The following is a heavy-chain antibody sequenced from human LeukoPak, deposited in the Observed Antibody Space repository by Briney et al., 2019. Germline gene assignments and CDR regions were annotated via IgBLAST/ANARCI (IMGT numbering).Heavy chain of an antibody. CDR1: GFTFSSYA. CDR3: AKDLVYYDFWSGYYKDYYYYMDV. Sequence: PGGSLRLSCAASGFTFSSYAMSWVRQAPGKGLEWVSAISGSGGSTYYADSVKGRFTISRDNSKNTLSLQMNSLRAEDTAVYYCAKDLVYYDFWSGYYKDYYYYMDVWGKGTTVTVSS. CDR2: ISGSGGST. V-gene: IGHV3-23*01. D-gene: IGHD3-3*01. J-gene: IGHJ6*03.